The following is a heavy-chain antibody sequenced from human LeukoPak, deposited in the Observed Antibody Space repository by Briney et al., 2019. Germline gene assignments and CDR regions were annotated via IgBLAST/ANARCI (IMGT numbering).Heavy chain of an antibody. Sequence: SETLSLTCTVSGDSISTYYWSWIRQPPGKGLEWIGYIYYRVTSDYNPSLKSRVTMSVDMSTRQISLKLSSVTAADTAVYYCARDLYGSGSRSFYYYYYMDVWGKGTTVTISS. CDR2: IYYRVTS. V-gene: IGHV4-59*01. CDR1: GDSISTYY. CDR3: ARDLYGSGSRSFYYYYYMDV. J-gene: IGHJ6*03. D-gene: IGHD3-10*01.